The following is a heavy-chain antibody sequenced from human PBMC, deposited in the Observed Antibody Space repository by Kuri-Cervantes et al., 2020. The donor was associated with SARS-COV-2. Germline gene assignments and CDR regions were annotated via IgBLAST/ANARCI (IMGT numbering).Heavy chain of an antibody. CDR1: GYSISSGYY. Sequence: GSLRLSCAVSGYSISSGYYWGWIRQPPGKGLEWIGSIYHSESTYYNPSLKSRVTISVDTSKNQFSLKLSSVTAADTAVYYCARRSGYCSSTSCYFFDYWGQGTLVTVSS. CDR2: IYHSEST. D-gene: IGHD2-2*01. CDR3: ARRSGYCSSTSCYFFDY. V-gene: IGHV4-38-2*01. J-gene: IGHJ4*02.